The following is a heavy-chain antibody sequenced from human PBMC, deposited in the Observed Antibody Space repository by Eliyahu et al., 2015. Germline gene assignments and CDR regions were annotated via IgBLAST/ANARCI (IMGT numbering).Heavy chain of an antibody. CDR3: ARVVVVAATRGVFDY. D-gene: IGHD2-15*01. Sequence: QLQLQESGPGLVKPSETLSLTCTVSGGSISSSSYYWGWIRQPPGKGLEWIGSIYYSGSTYYNPSLKSRVTISVDTSKNQFSLKLSSVTAADTAVYYCARVVVVAATRGVFDYWGQGTLVTVSS. J-gene: IGHJ4*02. CDR2: IYYSGST. V-gene: IGHV4-39*01. CDR1: GGSISSSSYY.